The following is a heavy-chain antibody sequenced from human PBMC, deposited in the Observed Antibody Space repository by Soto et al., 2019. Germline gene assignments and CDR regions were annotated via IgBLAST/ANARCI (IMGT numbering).Heavy chain of an antibody. CDR3: ARGGTTGLAY. CDR2: INHSGST. J-gene: IGHJ4*02. D-gene: IGHD1-1*01. Sequence: QVQLQQWGAGLLKPSETLSLTCAVYGGSFSGYYWSWIRQPPGKGLEWIGEINHSGSTNYNPSLRSRVTISVATSKNQFSLKLSSVTAAATAVYYCARGGTTGLAYWGQGTLVTVSS. V-gene: IGHV4-34*01. CDR1: GGSFSGYY.